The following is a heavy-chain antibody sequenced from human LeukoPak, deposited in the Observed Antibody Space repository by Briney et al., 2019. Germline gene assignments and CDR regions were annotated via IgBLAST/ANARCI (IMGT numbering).Heavy chain of an antibody. J-gene: IGHJ4*02. CDR3: ARGLKPYSSGWYDYFDY. D-gene: IGHD6-19*01. CDR2: IIPILGIA. CDR1: GGSFSSYA. V-gene: IGHV1-69*04. Sequence: SVNVSCKPSGGSFSSYAISWVRPAPGRGREWVGRIIPILGIAKYAQKFQGRVTITADKSTSTAYMELSSLSSEDAAVYYCARGLKPYSSGWYDYFDYWGQGTLVTVSS.